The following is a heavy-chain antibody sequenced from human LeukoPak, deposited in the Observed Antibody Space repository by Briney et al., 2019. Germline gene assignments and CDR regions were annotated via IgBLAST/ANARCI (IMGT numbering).Heavy chain of an antibody. Sequence: GGSLRLSCAASGITVSSNYVSWVRQAPGKGLEWVSFIYSGDTTYYADSVKGRFTISRDNAKNSLYLQMNSLRDEDTAVYYCARVPMYYSGSGSYNDYWGQGTLVTVSS. D-gene: IGHD3-10*01. CDR3: ARVPMYYSGSGSYNDY. CDR2: IYSGDTT. J-gene: IGHJ4*02. V-gene: IGHV3-66*01. CDR1: GITVSSNY.